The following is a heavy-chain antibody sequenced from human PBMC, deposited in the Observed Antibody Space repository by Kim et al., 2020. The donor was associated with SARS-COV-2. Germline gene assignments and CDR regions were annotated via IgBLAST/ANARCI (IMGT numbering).Heavy chain of an antibody. D-gene: IGHD1-26*01. CDR2: IDPSDSYT. V-gene: IGHV5-10-1*01. Sequence: GESLKISCKGSGYSFTSYWISWVRQMPGKGLEWMGRIDPSDSYTNYSPSFQGHVTISADKSISTAYLQWSSLKASDTAMYYCARAGGSYSPRNWFDPWGQGTLVTVSS. J-gene: IGHJ5*02. CDR1: GYSFTSYW. CDR3: ARAGGSYSPRNWFDP.